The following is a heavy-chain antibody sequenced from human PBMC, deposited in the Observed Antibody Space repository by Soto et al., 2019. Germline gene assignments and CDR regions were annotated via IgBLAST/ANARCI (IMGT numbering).Heavy chain of an antibody. CDR3: AREGYRYGAFDY. V-gene: IGHV4-59*01. Sequence: SETLSLTCTVSGDSISGYYWSWIRQSPGKGLEWIGYIYSSGGTNYNPSLKSRVTISVDTSKNQFSLKLSSMTAADTAVYFCAREGYRYGAFDYWGQGTLVTVSS. CDR1: GDSISGYY. CDR2: IYSSGGT. J-gene: IGHJ4*02. D-gene: IGHD5-18*01.